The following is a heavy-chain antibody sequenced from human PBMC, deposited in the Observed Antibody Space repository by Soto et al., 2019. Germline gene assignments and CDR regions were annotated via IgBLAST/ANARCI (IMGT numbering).Heavy chain of an antibody. J-gene: IGHJ4*02. CDR3: AKVSRMWTPDY. CDR2: IAPGNGNT. D-gene: IGHD2-21*01. V-gene: IGHV1-3*01. Sequence: QVQLVQSGAEVKKPGASVKVFCKASGYTFTDYAIHWVRQAPGQRLELMGWIAPGNGNTKYSQNFQVRVTITRETSATTAYIELSSLSSEDTAVYSCAKVSRMWTPDYWGQGTLVAVSS. CDR1: GYTFTDYA.